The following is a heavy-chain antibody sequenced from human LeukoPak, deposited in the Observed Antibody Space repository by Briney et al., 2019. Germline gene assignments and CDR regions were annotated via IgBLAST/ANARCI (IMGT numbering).Heavy chain of an antibody. CDR1: GYTFTSYG. J-gene: IGHJ5*02. CDR2: ISAYNGNT. V-gene: IGHV1-18*01. Sequence: ASVKVSCKASGYTFTSYGISWVRQAPGQGLEWVGWISAYNGNTNYAQKLQGRVTMTTDTSTSTAYMELRSLRSDDTAVYYCAREYRFDWLLMAMFDPWGQGTPVTVSS. CDR3: AREYRFDWLLMAMFDP. D-gene: IGHD3-9*01.